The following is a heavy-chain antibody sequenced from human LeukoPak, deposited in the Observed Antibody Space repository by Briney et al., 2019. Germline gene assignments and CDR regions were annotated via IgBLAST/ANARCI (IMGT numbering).Heavy chain of an antibody. J-gene: IGHJ3*02. CDR3: ARDKRTDSSGYYSDAFDI. V-gene: IGHV3-23*01. CDR1: GFTFSSYA. Sequence: GGSLRLSCAASGFTFSSYAMSWVRQAPGKGLGWVSAISGSGGSTYYADSVKGRFTISRDNSKNTLYLQMNSLRAEDTAVYYCARDKRTDSSGYYSDAFDIWGQGTMVTVSS. CDR2: ISGSGGST. D-gene: IGHD3-22*01.